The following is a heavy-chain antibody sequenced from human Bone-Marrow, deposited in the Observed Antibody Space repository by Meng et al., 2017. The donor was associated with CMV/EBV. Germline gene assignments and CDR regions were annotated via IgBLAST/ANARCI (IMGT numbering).Heavy chain of an antibody. CDR3: ARDFAPDY. J-gene: IGHJ4*02. CDR2: INSDGSSR. CDR1: GFTFSHYG. D-gene: IGHD3-3*01. Sequence: SLRLSCVASGFTFSHYGMSWVRQAPGKGLEWVSVINSDGSSRHYADSVKGRFAISRDNSKNTLFLEMNSLSAEDTAVYYCARDFAPDYWGQGAPVTVSS. V-gene: IGHV3-23*03.